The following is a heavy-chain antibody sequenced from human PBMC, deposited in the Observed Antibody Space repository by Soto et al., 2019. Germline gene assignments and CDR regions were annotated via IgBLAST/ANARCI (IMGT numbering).Heavy chain of an antibody. CDR3: AKEKISSPYYYYDLDV. CDR1: GCMFSSFA. J-gene: IGHJ6*02. D-gene: IGHD3-3*02. CDR2: ISFDGNSQ. Sequence: QMHLVESGGGVVQPGKSLRLYCAGSGCMFSSFAMHWVRQAPGKGLEWVGLISFDGNSQNYADSMRGRFTISRDNSNSILYLQLNSLRADDTAVYYCAKEKISSPYYYYDLDVWGQGTTVIVSS. V-gene: IGHV3-30-3*01.